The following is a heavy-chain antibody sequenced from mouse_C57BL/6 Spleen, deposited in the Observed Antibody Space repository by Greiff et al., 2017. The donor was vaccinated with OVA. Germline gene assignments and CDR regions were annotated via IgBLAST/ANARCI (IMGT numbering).Heavy chain of an antibody. D-gene: IGHD2-3*01. CDR1: GFTFSSYG. Sequence: DVKLVESGGDLVKPGGSLKLSCAASGFTFSSYGMSWVRQTPDKRLEWVATISSGGSYTYYPDSVQGRFTISRDNAKNTLYLQMSSLKSEDTAMYYCASEGWLLQVDYWAKAPLSQSPQ. CDR2: ISSGGSYT. J-gene: IGHJ2*01. CDR3: ASEGWLLQVDY. V-gene: IGHV5-6*02.